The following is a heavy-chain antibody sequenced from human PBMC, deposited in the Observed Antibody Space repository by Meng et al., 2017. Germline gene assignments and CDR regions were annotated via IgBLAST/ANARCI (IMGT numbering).Heavy chain of an antibody. Sequence: QVHLVQSGAEVKKAGAPVKVSCKASGYTFTSNDINWVRQATGQGLEWMGWMNPNSGNTGYAQKFQGRVTMTRNTSISTAYMELSSLRSEDTAVYYCARAPRKTYDSSGYDYWGQGTLVTVSS. V-gene: IGHV1-8*01. CDR3: ARAPRKTYDSSGYDY. CDR2: MNPNSGNT. D-gene: IGHD3-22*01. CDR1: GYTFTSND. J-gene: IGHJ4*02.